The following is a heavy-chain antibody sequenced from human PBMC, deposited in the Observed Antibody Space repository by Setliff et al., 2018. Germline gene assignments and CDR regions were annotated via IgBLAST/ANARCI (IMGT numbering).Heavy chain of an antibody. V-gene: IGHV4-39*02. J-gene: IGHJ5*01. CDR2: VYNTGTT. D-gene: IGHD6-25*01. Sequence: ASETLSLTCTVSGGSITSGRYYWGWIRQPPGKGLEWIGRVYNTGTTNYNPSLKSRVTISISADTSNKSFSLNLFSVTAADTAVYYCVGRDFSGGDSWGHGTLVTV. CDR3: VGRDFSGGDS. CDR1: GGSITSGRYY.